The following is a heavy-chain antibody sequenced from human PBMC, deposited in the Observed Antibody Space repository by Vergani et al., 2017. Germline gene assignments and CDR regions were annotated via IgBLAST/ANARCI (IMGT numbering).Heavy chain of an antibody. CDR2: IYDTGST. V-gene: IGHV4-30-4*01. Sequence: QVQLQESGPGLVRPSQTLSLTRTVSGASLSSGDYYWTWIRQPPGKGLEWIGYIYDTGSTYYNPSLESRVFISIDTSKNQFSLNLSSVTATDTAVYYCARSCCSATRCYSGIAFDLWGQGTQVTVSS. J-gene: IGHJ3*01. D-gene: IGHD2-2*01. CDR3: ARSCCSATRCYSGIAFDL. CDR1: GASLSSGDYY.